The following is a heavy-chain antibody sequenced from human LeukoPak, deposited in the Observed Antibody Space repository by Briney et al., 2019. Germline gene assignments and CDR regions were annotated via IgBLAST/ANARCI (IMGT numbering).Heavy chain of an antibody. CDR1: GGSISSYY. J-gene: IGHJ5*02. D-gene: IGHD3-16*01. CDR3: ARAPIPYDRSRTDYRFDP. V-gene: IGHV4-59*01. CDR2: IYYSGST. Sequence: PSETLSLTCSVSGGSISSYYWSWIRQPPGKGLEWIGYIYYSGSTNYNPSPKSRVTISLDTSKSQFSLKLTSVTAADTAVYYCARAPIPYDRSRTDYRFDPWGQGTLVTVAS.